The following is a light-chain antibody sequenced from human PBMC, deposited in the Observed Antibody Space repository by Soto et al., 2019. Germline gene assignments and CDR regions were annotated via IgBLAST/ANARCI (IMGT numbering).Light chain of an antibody. V-gene: IGLV2-14*03. CDR1: SSDVGGYGY. Sequence: QSALTQPASVSGSPGQSITISCTGTSSDVGGYGYVSWYQQHPDKAPKLMIYDVSNRPSGVSDRFSGSKSGNTASLTISGLQAEEEADYYCSSYTSSSTYVFGTGTKVTVL. CDR3: SSYTSSSTYV. J-gene: IGLJ1*01. CDR2: DVS.